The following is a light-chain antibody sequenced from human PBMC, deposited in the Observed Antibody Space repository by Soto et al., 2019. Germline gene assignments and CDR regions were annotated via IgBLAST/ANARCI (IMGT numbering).Light chain of an antibody. CDR2: KAS. V-gene: IGKV1-5*03. CDR1: QSISSW. J-gene: IGKJ1*01. CDR3: QQYNSSPWT. Sequence: DIQMTQSPSTLSASVGDRVTITCRASQSISSWLAWYQQKPGKAPKLLIYKASSLESGVPSRFSGSGSGTDFTLTISSLQPDDFATYYCQQYNSSPWTFDQGTKVEIK.